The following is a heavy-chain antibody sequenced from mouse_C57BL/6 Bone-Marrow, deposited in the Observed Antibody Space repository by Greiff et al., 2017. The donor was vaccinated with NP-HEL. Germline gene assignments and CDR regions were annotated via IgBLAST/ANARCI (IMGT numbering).Heavy chain of an antibody. J-gene: IGHJ1*03. CDR1: EYEFPSHD. Sequence: EVQLVESGGGLVQPGESLKLSCESNEYEFPSHDMSWVRKTPEKRLELVAAINSDGGSTYYPDTMERRFIISRDNTKKTLYLQMRSLRSEDTALYYCARHGDEYGGDWNFDVWGTGTTVTVSS. V-gene: IGHV5-2*01. D-gene: IGHD5-1*01. CDR2: INSDGGST. CDR3: ARHGDEYGGDWNFDV.